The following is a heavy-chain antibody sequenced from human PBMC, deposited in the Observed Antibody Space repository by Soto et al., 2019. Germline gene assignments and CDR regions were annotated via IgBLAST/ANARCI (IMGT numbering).Heavy chain of an antibody. Sequence: GGSLRLSCAASGFTFSSYSMNWVRQAPGKGLEWVSSISSSSSYIYYADSVKGRFTISRDNAKNSLYLQMNSLRAEDTAVYYCASMIVVAYPGGAFDIWGQGTMVTVSS. CDR3: ASMIVVAYPGGAFDI. CDR2: ISSSSSYI. CDR1: GFTFSSYS. V-gene: IGHV3-21*01. D-gene: IGHD3-22*01. J-gene: IGHJ3*02.